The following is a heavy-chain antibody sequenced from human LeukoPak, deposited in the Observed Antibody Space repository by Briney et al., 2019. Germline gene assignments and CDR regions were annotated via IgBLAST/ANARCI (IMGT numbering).Heavy chain of an antibody. Sequence: GASVKVSCKASGYTFTGYYMHWVRQAPGQGLEWMGWINPNSGGTNYAQKFQGRVSMTRDTSITTAYMELSRLRSDDTAVYFCARGHYYSDITFPLHYWGQGTLVTVSS. CDR2: INPNSGGT. J-gene: IGHJ4*02. V-gene: IGHV1-2*02. D-gene: IGHD3-22*01. CDR1: GYTFTGYY. CDR3: ARGHYYSDITFPLHY.